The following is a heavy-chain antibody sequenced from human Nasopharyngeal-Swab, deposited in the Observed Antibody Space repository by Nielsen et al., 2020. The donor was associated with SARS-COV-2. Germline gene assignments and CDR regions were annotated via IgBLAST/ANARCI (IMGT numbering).Heavy chain of an antibody. J-gene: IGHJ6*03. CDR2: INHSGST. D-gene: IGHD2-2*01. CDR3: AREVVVVPAALNYYYYMDV. CDR1: GGSFSGYY. Sequence: SETLFLTCAVYGGSFSGYYWSWIRQPPGKGLEWIGEINHSGSTNYNPSLKSRVTISVDTSKNQFSLKLSSVTAADTAVYYCAREVVVVPAALNYYYYMDVWGKGTTVTVSS. V-gene: IGHV4-34*01.